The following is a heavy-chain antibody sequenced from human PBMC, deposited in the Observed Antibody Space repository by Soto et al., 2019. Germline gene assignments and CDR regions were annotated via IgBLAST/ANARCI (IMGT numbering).Heavy chain of an antibody. V-gene: IGHV1-69*13. Sequence: SVKVSCKASGGTFSSYAISWVRQAPGQGLEWMGGIIPIFGTANYAQKFQGRVTITADESTSTAYMELSSLGSEDTAVYYCVASVVVTATNNWFDPWGQGTLVTVSS. CDR1: GGTFSSYA. CDR3: VASVVVTATNNWFDP. J-gene: IGHJ5*02. D-gene: IGHD2-21*02. CDR2: IIPIFGTA.